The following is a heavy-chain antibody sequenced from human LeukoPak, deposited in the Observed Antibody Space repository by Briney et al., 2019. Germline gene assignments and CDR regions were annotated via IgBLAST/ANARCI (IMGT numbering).Heavy chain of an antibody. V-gene: IGHV1-24*01. CDR2: FDPEDGET. Sequence: ASVKVSCKVSGYTLTELSMHWVRQAPGKGLEWMGGFDPEDGETIYAQKFQGRVTMTRDTSISTAYMELSRLRSDDTAVYYCARKGYSYDYWGQGTLVTVSS. CDR1: GYTLTELS. D-gene: IGHD5-18*01. CDR3: ARKGYSYDY. J-gene: IGHJ4*02.